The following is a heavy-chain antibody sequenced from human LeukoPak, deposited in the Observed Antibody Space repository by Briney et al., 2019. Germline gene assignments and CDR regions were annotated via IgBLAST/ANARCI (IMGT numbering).Heavy chain of an antibody. V-gene: IGHV3-30*04. D-gene: IGHD6-13*01. Sequence: PGGSLRLSCAASGFTFSSYAMHWVRQAPGKGLEWVAVISYDGSNKYYADSVKGRFTISRDNSKNTLYLQMNSLRAEDTAVYYCAKDGGSGSSWARDAFDIWGQGTMVTVSS. CDR1: GFTFSSYA. CDR2: ISYDGSNK. CDR3: AKDGGSGSSWARDAFDI. J-gene: IGHJ3*02.